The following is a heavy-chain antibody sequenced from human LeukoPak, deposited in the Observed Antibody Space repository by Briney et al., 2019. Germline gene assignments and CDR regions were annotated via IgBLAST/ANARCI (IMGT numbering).Heavy chain of an antibody. J-gene: IGHJ4*02. CDR3: ASARVPSKPYYYDSSGYRYYFDY. CDR2: IIPIFGTA. V-gene: IGHV1-69*06. Sequence: SVKVSCKASGGTFSSYAISWVRQAPGQGLEWMGGIIPIFGTANYAQKFQGRVTITADKSTSTAYMELSSLRSEDTAVYYCASARVPSKPYYYDSSGYRYYFDYWGQGTLVTVSS. D-gene: IGHD3-22*01. CDR1: GGTFSSYA.